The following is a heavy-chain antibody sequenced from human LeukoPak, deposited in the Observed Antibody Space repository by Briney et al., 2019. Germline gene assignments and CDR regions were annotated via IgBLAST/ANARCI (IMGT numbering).Heavy chain of an antibody. J-gene: IGHJ1*01. CDR1: GFTFSSHW. Sequence: GGALRLSCAAPGFTFSSHWMYWVRQAPGKGLVSVSRINSDGSSTSYAASVRGRFSISRDNAKNTLFLQVNSLRVEDTAVYYCASPPSGDYGPLYFQHWGQGPLVTVSS. D-gene: IGHD4-17*01. CDR3: ASPPSGDYGPLYFQH. V-gene: IGHV3-74*01. CDR2: INSDGSST.